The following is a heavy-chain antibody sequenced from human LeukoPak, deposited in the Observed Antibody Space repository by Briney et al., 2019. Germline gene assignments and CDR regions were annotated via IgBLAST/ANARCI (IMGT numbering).Heavy chain of an antibody. D-gene: IGHD6-6*01. CDR3: ASPKEYSSLHTTGSFDY. J-gene: IGHJ4*02. CDR1: GGTFSSYA. Sequence: SVKVSCKASGGTFSSYAISWVRQAPGQGLEWMGRIIPIFGTANYAQKFQGRVTITTDESTSTAYMELSSLRSEDTAVYYCASPKEYSSLHTTGSFDYWGQGTLVTVSS. CDR2: IIPIFGTA. V-gene: IGHV1-69*05.